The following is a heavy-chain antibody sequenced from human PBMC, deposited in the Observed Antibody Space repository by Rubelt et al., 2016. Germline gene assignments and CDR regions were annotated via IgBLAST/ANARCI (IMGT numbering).Heavy chain of an antibody. V-gene: IGHV3-11*01. D-gene: IGHD3-10*01. CDR3: ARWNYYGSGSSAFDI. J-gene: IGHJ3*02. Sequence: YYADSVKGRFTISRDNAKNSLYLQMNSLRAEDTAVYYCARWNYYGSGSSAFDIWGQGTMVTVSS.